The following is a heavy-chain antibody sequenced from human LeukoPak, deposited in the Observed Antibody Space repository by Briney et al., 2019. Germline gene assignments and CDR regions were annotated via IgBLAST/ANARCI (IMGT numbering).Heavy chain of an antibody. CDR1: GFTFSSYW. CDR2: IKTDGSST. D-gene: IGHD6-13*01. J-gene: IGHJ4*02. V-gene: IGHV3-74*01. CDR3: ARDFMYSISCTGC. Sequence: PGGSLRLSCAASGFTFSSYWMHWVRQAPGKGLVWVSRIKTDGSSTSYADSVEGRFTISRDNAKNTMYLQMNSLRVEDTAVYYCARDFMYSISCTGCWGQGTLVTVSS.